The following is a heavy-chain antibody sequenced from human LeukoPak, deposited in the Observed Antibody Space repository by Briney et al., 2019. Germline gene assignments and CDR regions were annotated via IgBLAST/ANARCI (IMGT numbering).Heavy chain of an antibody. Sequence: GRSLRLSCTASGFSFGDHAVTGVRQAPGKGLEWVGFIRSKTYGGTTEYAVSVRGRFTISRDDSKSIAYLQMNSLKTEDTAVYHCSRGNSYYSNSPIDYWGQGTLVTVSS. CDR1: GFSFGDHA. CDR2: IRSKTYGGTT. D-gene: IGHD4-11*01. J-gene: IGHJ4*02. CDR3: SRGNSYYSNSPIDY. V-gene: IGHV3-49*04.